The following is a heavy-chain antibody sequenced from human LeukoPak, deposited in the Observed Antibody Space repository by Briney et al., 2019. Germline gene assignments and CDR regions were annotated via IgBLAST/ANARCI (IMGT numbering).Heavy chain of an antibody. Sequence: GGSLRLSCAASGFTLSDHYIDWVRQAPGKALEWVGRSRNKANSYTTEYAASVKGRFTISRDDSKNSLYLQMNSLKTEDTAVYYCARIGRNSYLDYWGQGTLVTVSS. CDR2: SRNKANSYTT. V-gene: IGHV3-72*01. J-gene: IGHJ4*02. CDR1: GFTLSDHY. D-gene: IGHD4-23*01. CDR3: ARIGRNSYLDY.